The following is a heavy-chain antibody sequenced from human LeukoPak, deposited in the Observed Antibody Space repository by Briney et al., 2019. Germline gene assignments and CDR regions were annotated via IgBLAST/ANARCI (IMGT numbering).Heavy chain of an antibody. V-gene: IGHV3-7*01. CDR2: IKQDGSEK. J-gene: IGHJ4*02. CDR3: ARDSSGQEKYYDFWSGYYTGGRYFDY. CDR1: GFTFSSYW. Sequence: GGSLRLSCAASGFTFSSYWMSWVRQAPGKGLEWVANIKQDGSEKYYVDSVKGRFTISRDNAKNSLYLQMNSLRAEDTAVYYCARDSSGQEKYYDFWSGYYTGGRYFDYWGQGTLVTVSS. D-gene: IGHD3-3*01.